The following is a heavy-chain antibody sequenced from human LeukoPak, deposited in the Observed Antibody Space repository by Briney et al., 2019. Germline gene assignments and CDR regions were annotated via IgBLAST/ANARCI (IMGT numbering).Heavy chain of an antibody. D-gene: IGHD3-10*01. J-gene: IGHJ4*02. CDR2: IYYSGST. Sequence: SETLSLTCTVSGGSISSYYWSWIRQPPRKGLEWIAYIYYSGSTNYNPSLKSRVSISLDTSQNQFSLKLSSVTAADTAVYYCARGGYYGSGSYYYFDYWGQGTLVTVSS. V-gene: IGHV4-59*08. CDR3: ARGGYYGSGSYYYFDY. CDR1: GGSISSYY.